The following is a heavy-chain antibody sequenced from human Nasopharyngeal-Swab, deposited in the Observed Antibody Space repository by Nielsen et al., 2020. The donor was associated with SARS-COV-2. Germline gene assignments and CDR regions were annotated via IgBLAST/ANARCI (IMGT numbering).Heavy chain of an antibody. D-gene: IGHD6-13*01. Sequence: ASVKVSCKASGYTFTSYDINWVRQATGQGLEWMGWMNPNSGNTGYAQKFQGRVTMTRNTSISTAYMEPSSLRSEDTAVYYCARESIAAAGRDFDYWGQGTLVTVSS. V-gene: IGHV1-8*01. CDR2: MNPNSGNT. CDR1: GYTFTSYD. J-gene: IGHJ4*02. CDR3: ARESIAAAGRDFDY.